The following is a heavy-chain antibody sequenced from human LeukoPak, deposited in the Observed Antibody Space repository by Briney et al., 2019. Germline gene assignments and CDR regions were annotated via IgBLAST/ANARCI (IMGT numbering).Heavy chain of an antibody. CDR3: ARHAVFRYCSSTSCPYFDY. Sequence: SETLSLTCTVSGGSISSSSYYWGWIRQPPGKGLEWIGSIYYSGSTYYNPSLKSRVTISVDTSKNQFSLKLSSVTAADTAVYYCARHAVFRYCSSTSCPYFDYWGQGTLVTVSS. CDR1: GGSISSSSYY. J-gene: IGHJ4*02. CDR2: IYYSGST. D-gene: IGHD2-2*01. V-gene: IGHV4-39*01.